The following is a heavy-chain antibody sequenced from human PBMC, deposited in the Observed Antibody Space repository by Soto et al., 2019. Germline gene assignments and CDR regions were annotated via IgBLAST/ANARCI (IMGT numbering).Heavy chain of an antibody. Sequence: GGSLRLSCAASGFTFSSYAMNWVRQAPGKGLEWVAVISYDGSNKYYADSVKGRFTISRDNSKNTMYLQMNSLRAEDTAVYYSATTEPLPNPYYFWAQGTLVTVSA. D-gene: IGHD1-26*01. CDR2: ISYDGSNK. J-gene: IGHJ4*02. V-gene: IGHV3-30*04. CDR3: ATTEPLPNPYYF. CDR1: GFTFSSYA.